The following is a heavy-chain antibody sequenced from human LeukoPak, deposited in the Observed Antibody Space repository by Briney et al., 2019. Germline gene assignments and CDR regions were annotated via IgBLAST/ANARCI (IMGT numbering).Heavy chain of an antibody. CDR1: GGSMSSYY. Sequence: SETLSLTCTVSGGSMSSYYWSWIRQPPGKGLEWIGSIYYSGSTNYNPSLKSRVTISVDTSKNQFSLRLSSVTAADTAVYYRARDHRGYSYGLFDNWGQGTLVTVSS. V-gene: IGHV4-59*01. J-gene: IGHJ4*02. D-gene: IGHD5-18*01. CDR3: ARDHRGYSYGLFDN. CDR2: IYYSGST.